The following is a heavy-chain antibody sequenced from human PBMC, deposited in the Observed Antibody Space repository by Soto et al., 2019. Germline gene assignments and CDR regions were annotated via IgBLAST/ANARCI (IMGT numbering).Heavy chain of an antibody. J-gene: IGHJ6*02. CDR3: ARDTSGYCSSTSCLPGMDV. CDR2: IYTSGST. D-gene: IGHD2-2*03. V-gene: IGHV4-4*07. CDR1: GGSISSYY. Sequence: SETLSLTCTVSGGSISSYYWSWIRQPAGKGLEWIGRIYTSGSTNYNPSLNSRVTMSVDTSKNQFSLKLSSVTAADTAVYYCARDTSGYCSSTSCLPGMDVWGQGTTVTVSS.